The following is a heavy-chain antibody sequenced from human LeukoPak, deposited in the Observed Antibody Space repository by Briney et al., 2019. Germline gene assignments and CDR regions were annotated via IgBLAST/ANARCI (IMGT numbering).Heavy chain of an antibody. Sequence: GRSLRLSCAASGFTFSSYAMHWVRQAPGKGLEWVAFISFDGNTKYYSDSVKGRFTISRDNSKNTLYLQMNSLRPGDTALYYCARDMSEKYTADYWGHGTLVTVSS. V-gene: IGHV3-30*01. CDR2: ISFDGNTK. J-gene: IGHJ4*01. CDR1: GFTFSSYA. CDR3: ARDMSEKYTADY. D-gene: IGHD1-1*01.